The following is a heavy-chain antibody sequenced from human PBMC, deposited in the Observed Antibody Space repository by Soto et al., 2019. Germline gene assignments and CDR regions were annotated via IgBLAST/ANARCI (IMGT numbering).Heavy chain of an antibody. CDR2: IIPIFGTA. D-gene: IGHD6-13*01. Sequence: QVQLVQSGAEVKKPGSSVKVSCKASGGTFSSYAISWVRQAPGQELEWMGGIIPIFGTANYAQKFQGRVTITADEYTSTAYMELSSLSSDDTAVYYCARDSVLAAAGPDYYFDYWGQGTLVNVSS. V-gene: IGHV1-69*01. CDR3: ARDSVLAAAGPDYYFDY. J-gene: IGHJ4*02. CDR1: GGTFSSYA.